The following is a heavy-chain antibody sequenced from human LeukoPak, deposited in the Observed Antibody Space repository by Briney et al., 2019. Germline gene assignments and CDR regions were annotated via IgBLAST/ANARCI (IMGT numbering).Heavy chain of an antibody. V-gene: IGHV1-46*01. CDR1: GYTLTSYY. J-gene: IGHJ4*02. Sequence: ASVKVSCKASGYTLTSYYMHWARQAPGQGLEWMGIINPSGGSTSYAQKFQGRVTMTRDTSTSTVYMELSSLRSEDTAVYYCARDFLDYGSGSYYEGGPVDYWGQGTLVTVSS. D-gene: IGHD3-10*01. CDR3: ARDFLDYGSGSYYEGGPVDY. CDR2: INPSGGST.